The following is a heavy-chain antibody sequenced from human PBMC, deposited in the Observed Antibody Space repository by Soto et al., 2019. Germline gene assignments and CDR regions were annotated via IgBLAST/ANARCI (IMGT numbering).Heavy chain of an antibody. D-gene: IGHD3-22*01. CDR3: ERGRYYYATSGYYFDDFDI. V-gene: IGHV4-38-2*02. CDR2: IYHSGST. Sequence: PAETXSLTCSFSGYSIIIGYYLVWVRQPPGKGLEWIGSIYHSGSTYYNPSLKSRVTISVDTSKNQFSLKLSSVTAADTAVYYCERGRYYYATSGYYFDDFDIWGPGTVVTVSS. CDR1: GYSIIIGYY. J-gene: IGHJ3*02.